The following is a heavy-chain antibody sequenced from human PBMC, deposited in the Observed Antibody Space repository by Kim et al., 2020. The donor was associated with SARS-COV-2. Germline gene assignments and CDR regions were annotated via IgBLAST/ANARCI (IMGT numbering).Heavy chain of an antibody. D-gene: IGHD3-16*01. Sequence: TQYAASVKGRFVFSRDDSKSIAYQQMNSLKTEGTAVYYCTRDPHDDYPMDGWGQGTTVTVSS. CDR2: T. V-gene: IGHV3-49*02. CDR3: TRDPHDDYPMDG. J-gene: IGHJ6*02.